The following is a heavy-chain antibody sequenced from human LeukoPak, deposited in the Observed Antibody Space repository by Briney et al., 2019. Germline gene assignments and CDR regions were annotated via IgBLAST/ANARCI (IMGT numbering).Heavy chain of an antibody. CDR2: IYYSGST. CDR3: ARMSNSWFDP. CDR1: GGSINSYY. J-gene: IGHJ5*02. Sequence: SETPSLTCTVSGGSINSYYWSWIRQPPGKGLEWIGYIYYSGSTNYNPSLKSRVTISVDTSKNQFSLKLSSVTAADTAVYYCARMSNSWFDPWGQGTLVTVSS. V-gene: IGHV4-59*01.